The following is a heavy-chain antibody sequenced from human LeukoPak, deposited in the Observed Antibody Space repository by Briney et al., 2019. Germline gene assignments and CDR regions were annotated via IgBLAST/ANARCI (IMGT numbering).Heavy chain of an antibody. Sequence: ASVKVSCKASGYTFTSYAMNWVRQAPGQGLEWMGWINTNTGNPTYAQGFTGRFVFSLDTSVSTAYLQISSLKAEDTAVYYCARVRSWGIVVVPAAMTLDYWGQGTLVTVSS. CDR3: ARVRSWGIVVVPAAMTLDY. CDR1: GYTFTSYA. D-gene: IGHD2-2*01. V-gene: IGHV7-4-1*02. CDR2: INTNTGNP. J-gene: IGHJ4*02.